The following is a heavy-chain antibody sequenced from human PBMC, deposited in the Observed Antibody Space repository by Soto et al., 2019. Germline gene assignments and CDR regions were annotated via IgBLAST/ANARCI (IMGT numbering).Heavy chain of an antibody. D-gene: IGHD6-13*01. CDR3: ARDDWEGQQLVRWFDP. V-gene: IGHV1-69*08. CDR1: GGTFSSYT. CDR2: IIPILGIA. Sequence: QVQLVQSGAEVKKPGSSVKVSCKASGGTFSSYTISWVRQAPGQGLEWMGRIIPILGIANYAQKFQGRVTITADKSTSTAYMELSSLRSEDTAVYYCARDDWEGQQLVRWFDPWGQGTLVTVSS. J-gene: IGHJ5*02.